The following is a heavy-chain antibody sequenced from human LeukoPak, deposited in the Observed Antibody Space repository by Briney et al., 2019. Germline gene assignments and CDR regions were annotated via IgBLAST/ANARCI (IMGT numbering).Heavy chain of an antibody. CDR2: ISGSGGST. J-gene: IGHJ4*02. Sequence: GGSLRLSCAASGFTFSSYWMSWVRQAPGKGLEWVSAISGSGGSTYYADSVKGRFTISRDNSKNTLYLQMNSLRAEDTAVYYCAKVRSRWLQPNFDYWGQGTLVTVSS. CDR3: AKVRSRWLQPNFDY. CDR1: GFTFSSYW. V-gene: IGHV3-23*01. D-gene: IGHD5-24*01.